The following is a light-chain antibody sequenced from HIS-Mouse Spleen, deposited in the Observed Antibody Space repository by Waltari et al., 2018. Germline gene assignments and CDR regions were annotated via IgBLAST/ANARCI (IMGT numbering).Light chain of an antibody. CDR3: QSYDSSLSGSV. Sequence: QSVLTQPPSVSGAPGPRDTSSCAGSSSHVGAGYHVPRSQQLPGTAPKLRIYGNSNWPSGVPDRFSGPKSGTSASLDITGLQAEDEADYYCQSYDSSLSGSVFGGGTKLTVL. CDR2: GNS. J-gene: IGLJ3*02. CDR1: SSHVGAGYH. V-gene: IGLV1-40*01.